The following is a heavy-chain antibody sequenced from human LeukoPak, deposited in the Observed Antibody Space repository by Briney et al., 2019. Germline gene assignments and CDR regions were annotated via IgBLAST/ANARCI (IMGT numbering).Heavy chain of an antibody. CDR1: DYSISSGFY. J-gene: IGHJ4*02. CDR2: ISNSGNT. Sequence: SETLSLTCSVSDYSISSGFYWGWIRQSPGKGLEWLGSISNSGNTYYNPSLKSRVTVTADTSNNQFSLKLNSVTAADTAMYYCVRVKTGSCSDHWGQGTLVTVSS. CDR3: VRVKTGSCSDH. V-gene: IGHV4-38-2*02. D-gene: IGHD2-15*01.